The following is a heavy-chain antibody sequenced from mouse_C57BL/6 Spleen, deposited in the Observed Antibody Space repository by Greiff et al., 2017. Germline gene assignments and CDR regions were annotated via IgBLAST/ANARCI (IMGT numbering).Heavy chain of an antibody. Sequence: QVQLQQPGAELVKPGASVKMSCKASGYTFTSYWITWVKQRPGQGLEWIGDIYPGSGSTNYNEKFKSKATLTVDTSSSPAYMQLSSLTSEDAAVYYCARRGDYDEGGYAMDYWGQGTSVTVSS. CDR2: IYPGSGST. V-gene: IGHV1-55*01. CDR1: GYTFTSYW. CDR3: ARRGDYDEGGYAMDY. D-gene: IGHD2-4*01. J-gene: IGHJ4*01.